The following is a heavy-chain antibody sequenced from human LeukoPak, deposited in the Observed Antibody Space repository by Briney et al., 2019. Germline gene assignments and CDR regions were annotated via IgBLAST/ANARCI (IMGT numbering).Heavy chain of an antibody. CDR1: GFAFSNYW. D-gene: IGHD2-2*02. V-gene: IGHV3-74*01. CDR3: AKGGYTSPFDY. Sequence: GGSLRLSCAASGFAFSNYWLHWVRQAPGKGLVWVARINTHGSSTNYADSVKGRFTISRDNAKNTLYLQMNSLRAEDTAVYYCAKGGYTSPFDYWGQGTLVTVSS. J-gene: IGHJ4*02. CDR2: INTHGSST.